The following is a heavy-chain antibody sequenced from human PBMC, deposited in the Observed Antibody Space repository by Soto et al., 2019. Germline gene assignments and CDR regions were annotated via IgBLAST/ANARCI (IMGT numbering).Heavy chain of an antibody. J-gene: IGHJ6*02. V-gene: IGHV4-30-4*01. D-gene: IGHD6-13*01. CDR1: GGSISSGDYY. Sequence: QVQLQESGPGLVKPSQTLSLTCTVSGGSISSGDYYWSWIRQPPGKGLERIGYIYYSGSTYYNPSLKSRVTISVDTSKNQFSLKLSSVTAADTAVYYCARGLAAAGVYYYYGMDVWGQGTTVTVSS. CDR2: IYYSGST. CDR3: ARGLAAAGVYYYYGMDV.